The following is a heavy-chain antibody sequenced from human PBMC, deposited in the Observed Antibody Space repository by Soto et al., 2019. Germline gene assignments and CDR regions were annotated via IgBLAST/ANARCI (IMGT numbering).Heavy chain of an antibody. CDR2: IYYSGST. CDR1: GCSISSYY. D-gene: IGHD3-22*01. CDR3: AREGWLPIGDWFDP. Sequence: SETLSLTCTVSGCSISSYYWSWVRQPPGKGLEWIGYIYYSGSTNYNPSLKSRVTISVDTSKNQFSLKLSSVTAADTAVYYCAREGWLPIGDWFDPWGQGTLVTSPQ. V-gene: IGHV4-59*01. J-gene: IGHJ5*02.